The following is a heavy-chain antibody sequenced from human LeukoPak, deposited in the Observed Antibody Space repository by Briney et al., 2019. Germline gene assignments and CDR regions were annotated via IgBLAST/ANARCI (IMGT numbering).Heavy chain of an antibody. CDR1: GYTFTGYY. J-gene: IGHJ6*02. CDR2: INPNSGGT. CDR3: ARDREILDYYYGMDV. V-gene: IGHV1-2*02. Sequence: ASVKVSCKASGYTFTGYYMHWVRQAPGQGLEWMGWINPNSGGTNYAQKFQGRVTMTRDTSISTAYMELSRLRSDDTAVYYCARDREILDYYYGMDVWGQGTTVIVSS. D-gene: IGHD1-26*01.